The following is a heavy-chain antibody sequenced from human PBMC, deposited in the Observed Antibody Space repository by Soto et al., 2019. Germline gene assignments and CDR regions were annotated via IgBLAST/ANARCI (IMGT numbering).Heavy chain of an antibody. CDR2: MNPNSGNT. CDR1: GYTFTSYD. D-gene: IGHD3-9*01. V-gene: IGHV1-8*01. J-gene: IGHJ5*02. CDR3: ARSHQYYVILTGYNVREWFDP. Sequence: ASVKVSCKASGYTFTSYDINWVRQATGQGLEWMGWMNPNSGNTGYAQKFQGRVTMTRNTSISTAYMELSSLRSEDTAVYYCARSHQYYVILTGYNVREWFDPWGQGTLVTVSS.